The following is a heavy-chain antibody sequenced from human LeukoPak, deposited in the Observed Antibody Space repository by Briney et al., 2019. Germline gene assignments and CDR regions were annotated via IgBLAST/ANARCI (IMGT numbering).Heavy chain of an antibody. J-gene: IGHJ4*02. Sequence: ASVKVSCKASGYTFTSYGISWVRQAPGQGLEWMGWISAYNGNTNYAQKLQGGVTMTTDTSTSTAYMELRSLRSDDTAVYYCARLGEWFGELWYFDYWGQGTLVTVSS. CDR1: GYTFTSYG. CDR2: ISAYNGNT. CDR3: ARLGEWFGELWYFDY. V-gene: IGHV1-18*01. D-gene: IGHD3-10*01.